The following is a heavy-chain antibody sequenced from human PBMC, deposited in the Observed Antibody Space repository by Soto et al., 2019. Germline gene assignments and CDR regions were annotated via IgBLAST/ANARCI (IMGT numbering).Heavy chain of an antibody. V-gene: IGHV4-59*08. D-gene: IGHD5-12*01. Sequence: ETLSLTCTVSGGSISNYYWSWIRQPPGKGLEWIGYIYYTGRTNYNPSLKSPVTISVDTSKNRFSLKLNSVTAADTAVYYCARHLDVVATMFDYWGHGTLVTVSS. CDR2: IYYTGRT. J-gene: IGHJ4*01. CDR3: ARHLDVVATMFDY. CDR1: GGSISNYY.